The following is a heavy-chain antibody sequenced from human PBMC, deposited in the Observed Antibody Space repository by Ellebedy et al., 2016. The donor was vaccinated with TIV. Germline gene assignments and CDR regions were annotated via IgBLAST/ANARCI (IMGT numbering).Heavy chain of an antibody. Sequence: GGSLRLXCAASGFTFSDYYMSWIRQAPGKGLEWVSYISSSGSTIYYADSVKGRFTISRDNAKNSLYLQMNSLRAEDTAVYYCARERGASYYYGSGRNYGMDVWGQGTTVTVSS. CDR3: ARERGASYYYGSGRNYGMDV. J-gene: IGHJ6*02. D-gene: IGHD3-10*01. CDR2: ISSSGSTI. V-gene: IGHV3-11*01. CDR1: GFTFSDYY.